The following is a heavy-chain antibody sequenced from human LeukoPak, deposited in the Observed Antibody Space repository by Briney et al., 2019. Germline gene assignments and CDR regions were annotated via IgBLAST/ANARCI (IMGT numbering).Heavy chain of an antibody. CDR2: ISSSSSYT. J-gene: IGHJ4*02. CDR3: ARDLSVAYCGGDCPAPFDY. Sequence: GGPLRLSCAASGFTFSDYYMSWIRQAPGKGLEWVSYISSSSSYTNYADSVKGRFTISRDNAKNSLYLQMNSLRAEDTAVYYCARDLSVAYCGGDCPAPFDYWGQGTLVTVSS. D-gene: IGHD2-21*02. V-gene: IGHV3-11*06. CDR1: GFTFSDYY.